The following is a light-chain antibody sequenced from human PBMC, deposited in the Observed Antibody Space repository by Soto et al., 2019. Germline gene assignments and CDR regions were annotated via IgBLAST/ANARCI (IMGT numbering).Light chain of an antibody. CDR3: QLSSGPPWT. Sequence: EIVLTQSPGTLSLSPGERATLSCRASQSINNKYLAWYQQEPGQTPRLLIHGVSIRATGIPDRFSGSGSGTDFALTISRLEPEDFAVYYFQLSSGPPWTFGQGTKVEIK. V-gene: IGKV3-20*01. CDR1: QSINNKY. CDR2: GVS. J-gene: IGKJ1*01.